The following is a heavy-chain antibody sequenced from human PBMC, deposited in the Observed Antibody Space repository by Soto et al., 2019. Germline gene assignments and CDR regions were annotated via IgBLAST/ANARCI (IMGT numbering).Heavy chain of an antibody. J-gene: IGHJ5*01. CDR2: ISGSGGST. CDR1: GFSFGNYA. CDR3: AKDSRGGDGSGWSHES. V-gene: IGHV3-23*01. D-gene: IGHD6-19*01. Sequence: GGSLRLSCAASGFSFGNYAMSWVRQAPGKGLEWVSCISGSGGSTHYTDSVKGRFTISRDHPKKTLFLQMNSLRVEDTAVYYRAKDSRGGDGSGWSHESWGHGTLVTVSS.